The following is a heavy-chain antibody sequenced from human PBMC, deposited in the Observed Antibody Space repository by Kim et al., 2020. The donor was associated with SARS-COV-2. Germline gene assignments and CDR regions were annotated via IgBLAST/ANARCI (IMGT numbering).Heavy chain of an antibody. CDR1: GFSLSTRGMC. D-gene: IGHD1-7*01. CDR2: IDWDDDK. J-gene: IGHJ6*03. V-gene: IGHV2-70*11. Sequence: SGPTLVNPTETLTLTCTFSGFSLSTRGMCVTWIREPPGKALEWLARIDWDDDKYYNTSLKTRLTISKDTSKNQVVLTMTNMDPVDTATYYCARLRETGTTRSQSYYYYMDVWGKGTTVTVSS. CDR3: ARLRETGTTRSQSYYYYMDV.